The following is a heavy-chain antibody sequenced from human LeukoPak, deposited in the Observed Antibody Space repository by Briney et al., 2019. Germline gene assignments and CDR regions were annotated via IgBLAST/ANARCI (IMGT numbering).Heavy chain of an antibody. CDR2: ISSSGGST. CDR1: GFTFSSYA. D-gene: IGHD3-16*02. J-gene: IGHJ4*02. Sequence: PGGSLRLSCAASGFTFSSYAMSWVRQAPGKGLEWVSTISSSGGSTNYADSVKGRFTISRDNSKNTLYLRMNSLRAEDTAVYYCAKGKGGSIMIAFGGVIASDYWGQGTLVTVSS. CDR3: AKGKGGSIMIAFGGVIASDY. V-gene: IGHV3-23*01.